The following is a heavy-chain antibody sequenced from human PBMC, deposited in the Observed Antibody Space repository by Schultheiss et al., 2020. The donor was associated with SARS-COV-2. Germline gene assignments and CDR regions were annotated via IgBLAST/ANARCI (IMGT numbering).Heavy chain of an antibody. CDR3: ARDRPGSGTLYYYMDV. CDR2: IKQDGSEK. Sequence: GGSLRLSCAASGFTFSSYWMSWVRQAPGKGLEWVANIKQDGSEKYYVDSVKGRFTISRDNAKNSLYLQMNSLRAEDTAVYYCARDRPGSGTLYYYMDVWGKGTTVTVSS. J-gene: IGHJ6*03. CDR1: GFTFSSYW. V-gene: IGHV3-7*01. D-gene: IGHD3-10*01.